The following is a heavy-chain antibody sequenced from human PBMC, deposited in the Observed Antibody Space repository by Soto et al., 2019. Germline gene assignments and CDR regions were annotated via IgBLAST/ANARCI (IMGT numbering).Heavy chain of an antibody. CDR2: IRSKAYGGTT. CDR3: TRAKEGYCSGGSCSDDAFDI. Sequence: PGGSLRLSCTASGFTFGDYAMSWFRQAPGKGLEWVGFIRSKAYGGTTEYAASVKGRFTISRDDSKSIAFLQMNSLKTEDTAVYYFTRAKEGYCSGGSCSDDAFDIWGQGTMVTVSS. V-gene: IGHV3-49*03. D-gene: IGHD2-15*01. J-gene: IGHJ3*02. CDR1: GFTFGDYA.